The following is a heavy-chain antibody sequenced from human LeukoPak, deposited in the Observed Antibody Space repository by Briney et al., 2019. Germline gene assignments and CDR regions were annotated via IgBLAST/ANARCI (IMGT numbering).Heavy chain of an antibody. CDR3: ATEVAAAGENAMDV. CDR1: GFTVSSNY. V-gene: IGHV3-53*04. Sequence: GGSLRLPCAASGFTVSSNYMSWVRQASGKGLEWVSVIYSGGSTYYADSVKGRFTISRHNSKNTLYLQMNSLRAEDTAVYYCATEVAAAGENAMDVWGQGTTVTVSS. CDR2: IYSGGST. D-gene: IGHD6-13*01. J-gene: IGHJ6*02.